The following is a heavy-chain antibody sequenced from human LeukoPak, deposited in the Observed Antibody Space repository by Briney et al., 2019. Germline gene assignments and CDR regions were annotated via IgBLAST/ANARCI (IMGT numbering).Heavy chain of an antibody. CDR2: ISTSSNYI. V-gene: IGHV3-21*01. D-gene: IGHD1-26*01. Sequence: PGGSLRLSCAASGFTFSSYWMNWVRQAPGKGPEWVSSISTSSNYIYYADSVRGRFTISRDNAKNSLYLQMNSLRVEDTDVYYCARDVGAAAPDAFDIWGQGTMVTVSS. J-gene: IGHJ3*02. CDR1: GFTFSSYW. CDR3: ARDVGAAAPDAFDI.